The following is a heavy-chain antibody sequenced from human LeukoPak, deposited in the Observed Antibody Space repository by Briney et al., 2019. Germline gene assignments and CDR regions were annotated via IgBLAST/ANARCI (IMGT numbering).Heavy chain of an antibody. CDR2: ISSGSSYI. CDR3: ASMGDYYDSSGYYYWHFDY. V-gene: IGHV3-21*01. CDR1: GFTFSSYT. J-gene: IGHJ4*02. Sequence: GGSLRLSCAASGFTFSSYTMNWVRQAPGEGLEWVSIISSGSSYIHYADSVKGRFTISRDNAKNSLYLQMNSLRAEDTAVYYCASMGDYYDSSGYYYWHFDYWGQGTLVTVSS. D-gene: IGHD3-22*01.